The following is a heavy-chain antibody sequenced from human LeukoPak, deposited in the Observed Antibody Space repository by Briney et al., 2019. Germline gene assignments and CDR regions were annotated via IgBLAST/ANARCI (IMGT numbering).Heavy chain of an antibody. D-gene: IGHD2-15*01. V-gene: IGHV1-69*06. CDR2: IIPIFGTA. CDR3: ASRSLGYCSGGSCYRTNWFDP. Sequence: GASVKVSCKASGGTFSSYAISWVRQAPGQGLEWMGGIIPIFGTANYAQKFQGRVTITADKSTSTAYMELSSLRSEDTAVYYCASRSLGYCSGGSCYRTNWFDPWGQGTLVTVSS. CDR1: GGTFSSYA. J-gene: IGHJ5*02.